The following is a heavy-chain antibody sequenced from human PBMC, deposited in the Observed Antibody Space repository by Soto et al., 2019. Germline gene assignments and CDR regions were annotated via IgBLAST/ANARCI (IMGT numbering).Heavy chain of an antibody. D-gene: IGHD3-3*01. V-gene: IGHV1-2*02. CDR3: ASLRFSYDFWSGYSYGMDV. CDR1: GYTFTGYY. CDR2: INPNSGGT. Sequence: ASVKVSCKASGYTFTGYYMHWVRQAPGQGLERMGWINPNSGGTNYAQKFQGRVTMTRDTSISTAYMELSRLRSDDTAVYYCASLRFSYDFWSGYSYGMDVWGQGTTVTVSS. J-gene: IGHJ6*02.